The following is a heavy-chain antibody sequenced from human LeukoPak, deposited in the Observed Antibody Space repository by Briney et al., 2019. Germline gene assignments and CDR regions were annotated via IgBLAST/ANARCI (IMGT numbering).Heavy chain of an antibody. CDR1: CGPISDYY. D-gene: IGHD4-17*01. CDR3: ARGFAYGDTGSFDY. CDR2: IYYSGST. Sequence: SSETLSLTCTVSCGPISDYYWSWIRQPPGKGLEWIGYIYYSGSTTYNPSLKSRVTISVDTSKNQFSLKLNSVPAADTAMYYCARGFAYGDTGSFDYWGQGTLVTVSS. V-gene: IGHV4-59*01. J-gene: IGHJ4*02.